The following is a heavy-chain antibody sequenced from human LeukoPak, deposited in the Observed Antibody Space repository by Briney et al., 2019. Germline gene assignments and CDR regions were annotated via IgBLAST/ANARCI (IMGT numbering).Heavy chain of an antibody. V-gene: IGHV4-34*01. CDR3: ARAERGYSGYDPFDY. Sequence: PSETLSLTCAVYGGSFSGYYWSWIRQPPGKGLEWIGEINHSGSTNYNPSLKSRVTISVDTSKNQFSLKLSSVTAADTAVYYCARAERGYSGYDPFDYWGQGTLVTVSS. J-gene: IGHJ4*02. D-gene: IGHD5-12*01. CDR2: INHSGST. CDR1: GGSFSGYY.